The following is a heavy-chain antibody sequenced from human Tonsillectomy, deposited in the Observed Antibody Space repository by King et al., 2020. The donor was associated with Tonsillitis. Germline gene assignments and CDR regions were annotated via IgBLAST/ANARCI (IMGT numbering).Heavy chain of an antibody. CDR3: ARYTPSNLGN. CDR2: ISSDGIKQ. J-gene: IGHJ4*02. CDR1: GFTLSSNG. D-gene: IGHD1-1*01. Sequence: VQLVQSGGGVVQPGRSLRLSCAASGFTLSSNGMHWVRQAPGKGLEWVAVISSDGIKQYYADSVKGRFSISRDITKNTVDLQMNRLRDEDTAVYYCARYTPSNLGNCGQGTLVTVSS. V-gene: IGHV3-33*05.